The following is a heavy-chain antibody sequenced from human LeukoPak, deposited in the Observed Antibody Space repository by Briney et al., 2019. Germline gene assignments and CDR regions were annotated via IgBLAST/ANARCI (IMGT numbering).Heavy chain of an antibody. CDR3: ARGLGDSSGYYYSDN. CDR2: SIPIFGTG. J-gene: IGHJ4*02. CDR1: GGTFSSSA. Sequence: ASVKVSCKTSGGTFSSSAISWVRQAPGQGRELMGRSIPIFGTGNYAQKFQGRVTITADESTSTAYMEPSSLRSEDTAVYYCARGLGDSSGYYYSDNWGQGTLVTVSS. V-gene: IGHV1-69*01. D-gene: IGHD3-22*01.